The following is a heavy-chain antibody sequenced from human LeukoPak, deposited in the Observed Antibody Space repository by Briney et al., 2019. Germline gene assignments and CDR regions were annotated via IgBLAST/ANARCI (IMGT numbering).Heavy chain of an antibody. Sequence: GGSLRLSYVASGFNFNTYWMHWVRQVPGKGLMSVSRINPDGTYTNYAGSVKGRFTISRDNAKNTLYLQMNSLRVEDAAVYYCVRDRDWNIDLWGQGTLVTVSS. CDR3: VRDRDWNIDL. CDR1: GFNFNTYW. D-gene: IGHD1/OR15-1a*01. CDR2: INPDGTYT. J-gene: IGHJ5*02. V-gene: IGHV3-74*01.